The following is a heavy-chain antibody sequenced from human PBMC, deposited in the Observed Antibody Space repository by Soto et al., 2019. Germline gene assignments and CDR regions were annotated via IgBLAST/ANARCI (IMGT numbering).Heavy chain of an antibody. Sequence: SETLSLTCTVFGGSFSSSSHYWGWIRQPPGKGLEWLGTMFYFGSTYYNTSLESRVTISVDPSKNQFSLKLGSVTAADTAVYYCARHYFYCTGGSCYLQAYHYYGLDVWGQGTTVTVS. D-gene: IGHD2-15*01. CDR1: GGSFSSSSHY. J-gene: IGHJ6*02. CDR2: MFYFGST. V-gene: IGHV4-39*01. CDR3: ARHYFYCTGGSCYLQAYHYYGLDV.